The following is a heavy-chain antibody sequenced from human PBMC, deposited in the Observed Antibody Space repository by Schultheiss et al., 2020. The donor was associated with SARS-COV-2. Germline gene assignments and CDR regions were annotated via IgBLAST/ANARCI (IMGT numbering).Heavy chain of an antibody. J-gene: IGHJ4*02. CDR3: ATLFKGAVTTFFDY. V-gene: IGHV1-24*01. D-gene: IGHD4-17*01. CDR1: GGTFSSYA. CDR2: FDPEDGET. Sequence: ASVKVSCKASGGTFSSYAISWVRQAPGKGLEWMGGFDPEDGETSYAQKFQGRVTMTRDTSTSTAYMELSSLRSEDTAVYYCATLFKGAVTTFFDYWGQGTLVTVSS.